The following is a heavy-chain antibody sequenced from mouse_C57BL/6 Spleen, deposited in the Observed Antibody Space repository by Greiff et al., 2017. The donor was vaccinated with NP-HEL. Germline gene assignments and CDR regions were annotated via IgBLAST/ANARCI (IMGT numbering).Heavy chain of an antibody. CDR2: INPNNGGT. CDR3: ARDGSSYGPFAD. J-gene: IGHJ3*01. CDR1: GYTFTDYY. V-gene: IGHV1-26*01. D-gene: IGHD1-1*01. Sequence: EVQLQQSGPELVKPGASVKISCKASGYTFTDYYMNWVKQSHGKSLEWIGDINPNNGGTSYNQKFKGKATLTVDKSSSTDYMELRSLTSEDSAVYYCARDGSSYGPFADWGQGTLVTVAA.